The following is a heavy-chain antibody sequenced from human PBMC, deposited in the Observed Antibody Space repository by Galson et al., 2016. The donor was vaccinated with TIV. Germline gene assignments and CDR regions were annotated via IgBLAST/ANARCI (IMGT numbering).Heavy chain of an antibody. Sequence: SLRLSCATSGFTFSTYAMSWIRQAPGKGLEWVSSIIGSTGTIYYADSVKGRFTISRDISENTLYLQMNSLWVEDSAMYYCAKVAAPGGSNMVFDSWGQGTLVTVSS. CDR3: AKVAAPGGSNMVFDS. CDR2: IIGSTGTI. D-gene: IGHD6-6*01. CDR1: GFTFSTYA. V-gene: IGHV3-23*01. J-gene: IGHJ4*02.